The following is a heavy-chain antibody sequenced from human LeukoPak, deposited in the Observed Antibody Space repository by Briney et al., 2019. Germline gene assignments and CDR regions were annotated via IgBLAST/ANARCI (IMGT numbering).Heavy chain of an antibody. D-gene: IGHD6-13*01. J-gene: IGHJ5*02. Sequence: ASVKLSCKASGYTFTSYYMHWGRQAPGQGLEWMGIINPSGGSTIYAQKFQGRFTMTRDMSTSTVYMELSSLRSEDTAVYYCAGVFRHRSAAGTTANWFDPWGQGTLVTVSS. CDR1: GYTFTSYY. V-gene: IGHV1-46*01. CDR3: AGVFRHRSAAGTTANWFDP. CDR2: INPSGGST.